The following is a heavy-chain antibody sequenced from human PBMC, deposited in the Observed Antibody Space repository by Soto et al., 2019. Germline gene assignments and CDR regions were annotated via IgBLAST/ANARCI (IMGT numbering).Heavy chain of an antibody. D-gene: IGHD2-2*01. V-gene: IGHV3-13*01. CDR1: GFTFSSYD. J-gene: IGHJ6*02. Sequence: PGGSLRLSCAASGFTFSSYDMHWVRQATGKGLEWVSAIGTAGDTYYPGSVKGRFTISRENAKNSLYLQMNSLRAGDTAVYYCARGGYCSSTSWYMDVWGQWTSVSVSS. CDR2: IGTAGDT. CDR3: ARGGYCSSTSWYMDV.